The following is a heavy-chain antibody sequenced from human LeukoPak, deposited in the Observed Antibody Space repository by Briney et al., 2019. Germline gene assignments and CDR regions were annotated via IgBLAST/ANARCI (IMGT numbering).Heavy chain of an antibody. J-gene: IGHJ5*02. D-gene: IGHD2-15*01. CDR3: ARQGIYCSGSTCYSGVANWFDP. CDR1: GGSISDSSYF. CDR2: IYYSGNT. Sequence: SETLSLTCTVSGGSISDSSYFWGWIRQPPGKGLEGIGNIYYSGNTYYNPSLKRRVIISVDTSKNQYSLKLSSVTAADTAVYYCARQGIYCSGSTCYSGVANWFDPWGQGTLVTVSS. V-gene: IGHV4-39*01.